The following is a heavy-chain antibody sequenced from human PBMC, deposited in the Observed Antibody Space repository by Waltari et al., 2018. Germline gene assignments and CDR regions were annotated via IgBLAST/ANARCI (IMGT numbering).Heavy chain of an antibody. CDR1: GFTFSSYD. Sequence: VQLVESGGGLVQPGGSLRLSCAVSGFTFSSYDMNWVSQAPGKGLEWVSYISSSGNTIYYADSVKGRFTISRDNAKKLLYLQMNSLRAEDTAVYYCARDSLDSGNYYVYHFYGLDVWGQGTTVTVS. V-gene: IGHV3-48*03. CDR3: ARDSLDSGNYYVYHFYGLDV. CDR2: ISSSGNTI. J-gene: IGHJ6*02. D-gene: IGHD1-26*01.